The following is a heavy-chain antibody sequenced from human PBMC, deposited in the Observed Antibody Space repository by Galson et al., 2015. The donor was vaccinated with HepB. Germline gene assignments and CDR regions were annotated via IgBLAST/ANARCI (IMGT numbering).Heavy chain of an antibody. J-gene: IGHJ4*02. Sequence: SLRLSCAASGFTFSNFEMNWVRQAPGKGLEWVSYISGSGTTIYYTDSVKGRFTISRDNAKNSLYLQMNSLRAEDTAVYYCARVRGKYGGSYLGYFDYWGQGTLVTVSS. CDR2: ISGSGTTI. CDR1: GFTFSNFE. V-gene: IGHV3-48*03. CDR3: ARVRGKYGGSYLGYFDY. D-gene: IGHD1-26*01.